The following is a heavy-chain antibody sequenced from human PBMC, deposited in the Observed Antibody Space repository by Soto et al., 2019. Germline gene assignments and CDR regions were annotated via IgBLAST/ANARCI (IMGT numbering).Heavy chain of an antibody. D-gene: IGHD5-18*01. Sequence: GGSLRLSCVASGFTFIAYSMSWVRQAPGQGLEWVSSITSSSTYIYYTRSVEGRFTISRDDAKNSLHLQMNSLRAEDTAVYYCARDLLEGYGHARQPDYWGQGTLVTVSS. CDR3: ARDLLEGYGHARQPDY. CDR2: ITSSSTYI. J-gene: IGHJ4*02. CDR1: GFTFIAYS. V-gene: IGHV3-21*06.